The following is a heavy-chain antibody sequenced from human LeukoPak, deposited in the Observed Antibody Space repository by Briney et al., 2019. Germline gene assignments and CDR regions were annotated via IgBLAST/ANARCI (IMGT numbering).Heavy chain of an antibody. D-gene: IGHD5-18*01. CDR1: GFAFSGYW. Sequence: PGGSLRLSCAASGFAFSGYWMSWVRQAPGKGLEWVANIKQDGGEKYYVDSVKGRFTISRDNAKNSLYLQMNSLRAEDTAVYYCARLRIQLWSPPHYYFDPWGQGTLVTVSS. V-gene: IGHV3-7*01. J-gene: IGHJ4*02. CDR3: ARLRIQLWSPPHYYFDP. CDR2: IKQDGGEK.